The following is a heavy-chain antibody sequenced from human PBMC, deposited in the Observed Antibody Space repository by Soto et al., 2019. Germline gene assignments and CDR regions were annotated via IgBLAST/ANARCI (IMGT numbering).Heavy chain of an antibody. CDR1: GYTLTELS. CDR2: FDPEDGET. Sequence: ASVKVSCKVSGYTLTELSMHWVRQAPGKGLEWMGGFDPEDGETIYAQKFQGRVTMTRNTSISTAYMELNNLKPEDTAVYYCATYSGSFQFWGQGTLVTAPQ. D-gene: IGHD1-26*01. J-gene: IGHJ4*02. V-gene: IGHV1-24*01. CDR3: ATYSGSFQF.